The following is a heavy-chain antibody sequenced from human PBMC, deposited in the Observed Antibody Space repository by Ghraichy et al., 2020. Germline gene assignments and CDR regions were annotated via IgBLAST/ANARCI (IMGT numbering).Heavy chain of an antibody. Sequence: ASVKVSCKASGYTFTSYAMHWVRQAPGQRLEWMGWINAGNGNTKYSQKFQGRVTITRDTSASTAYMELSSLRSEDTAVYYCARDRAASPWVAAYYYGMDVWGQGTTVTVSS. V-gene: IGHV1-3*01. D-gene: IGHD3-10*01. CDR3: ARDRAASPWVAAYYYGMDV. CDR2: INAGNGNT. J-gene: IGHJ6*02. CDR1: GYTFTSYA.